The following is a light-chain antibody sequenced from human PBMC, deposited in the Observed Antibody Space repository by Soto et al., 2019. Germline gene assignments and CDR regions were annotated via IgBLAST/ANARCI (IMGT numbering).Light chain of an antibody. J-gene: IGKJ5*01. CDR2: DAS. V-gene: IGKV3-11*01. Sequence: EIVLTQSPATLSLSPGERATLSCRASQSVSSYLAWYQQKPCQAPRLLIYDASNRSTGIPARFSGSGSGTDFTLTISSLEPEDFAVYYCQQRSNWPPITFGPGTRLEIK. CDR1: QSVSSY. CDR3: QQRSNWPPIT.